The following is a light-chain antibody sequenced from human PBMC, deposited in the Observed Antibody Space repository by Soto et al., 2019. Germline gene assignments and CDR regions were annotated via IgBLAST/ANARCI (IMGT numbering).Light chain of an antibody. CDR2: GAS. CDR1: QSVRSN. CDR3: QQYNTWPPIT. Sequence: VTSHCPATLPVTTGERVTHSCRASQSVRSNLAWYQQKPGQAPRLLIYGASTRATGLPARFSGSGSGTDFTLTIISLQSEDFAVYYCQQYNTWPPITFGQGTRLEIK. J-gene: IGKJ5*01. V-gene: IGKV3-15*01.